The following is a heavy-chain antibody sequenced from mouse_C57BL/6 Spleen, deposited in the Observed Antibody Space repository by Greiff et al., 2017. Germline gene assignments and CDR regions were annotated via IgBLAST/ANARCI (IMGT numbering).Heavy chain of an antibody. CDR3: TVYYGSSWYFDV. J-gene: IGHJ1*03. Sequence: QVQLQQSGAELVRPGASVTLSCKASGYTFTDYEMHWVKQTPVHGLEWIGAIDPETGGTAYNQKFKGKAILTADKSSSTAYMELRSLTSEDSAVYYSTVYYGSSWYFDVWGTGTTVTVSS. CDR1: GYTFTDYE. CDR2: IDPETGGT. D-gene: IGHD1-1*01. V-gene: IGHV1-15*01.